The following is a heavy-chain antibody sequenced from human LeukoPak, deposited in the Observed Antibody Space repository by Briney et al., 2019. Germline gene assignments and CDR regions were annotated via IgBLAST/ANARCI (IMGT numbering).Heavy chain of an antibody. D-gene: IGHD6-19*01. Sequence: PSETLSLTCTVSGGSISSYYWSWIRQPPGKGLEWIGYISYSGRTNYNPSLKSRVTISVDTSKNQFSLRLTSVTAEDTAVYYCTRDLGSGVAGPEGYYYYGMDVWGQGTTVTVSS. CDR2: ISYSGRT. CDR3: TRDLGSGVAGPEGYYYYGMDV. CDR1: GGSISSYY. J-gene: IGHJ6*02. V-gene: IGHV4-59*01.